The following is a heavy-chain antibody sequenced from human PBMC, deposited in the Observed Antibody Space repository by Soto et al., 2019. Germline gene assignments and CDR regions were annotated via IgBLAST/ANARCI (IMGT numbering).Heavy chain of an antibody. CDR3: ARGRIQLWYPFDY. J-gene: IGHJ4*02. Sequence: PSETLSLTCSVSGASVTSDSYHWTWIRQPPGKGLEWIGQTGSTNYNPSLKSRVAISVDTSKNQFSLKLSSVTAADTAVYYCARGRIQLWYPFDYWGQGTLVTVSS. CDR2: TGST. CDR1: GASVTSDSYH. V-gene: IGHV4-61*01. D-gene: IGHD5-18*01.